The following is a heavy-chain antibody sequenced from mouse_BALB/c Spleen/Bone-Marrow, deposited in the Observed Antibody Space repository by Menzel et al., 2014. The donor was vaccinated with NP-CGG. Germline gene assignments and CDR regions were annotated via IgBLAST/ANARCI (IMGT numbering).Heavy chain of an antibody. Sequence: QVQLQQSGAELVKPGAPVKLSCKASGYTFTSSWMNWVKQRPGRGLEWIGRIDPSDSETHYNQKFKDKATLTVDKSSSTAYIQLSSLTSEDSAVYYCARALGDGYYYAMDYWGQGTSVTVSS. CDR3: ARALGDGYYYAMDY. CDR2: IDPSDSET. V-gene: IGHV1-69*02. CDR1: GYTFTSSW. J-gene: IGHJ4*01. D-gene: IGHD2-3*01.